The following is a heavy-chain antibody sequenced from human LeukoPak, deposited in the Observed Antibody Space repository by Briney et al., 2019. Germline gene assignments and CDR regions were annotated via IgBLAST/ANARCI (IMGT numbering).Heavy chain of an antibody. CDR3: ARDDGGSSWSYFDY. Sequence: PSQTLSLTCGISGDSVSSNSAAWNWIRQSPSRGLEWLGRTFYRSEWYKDYEVSVKSRITINPDTSKNQFSLQLNSVTPEDTAVYYCARDDGGSSWSYFDYWGQGTLVTVSS. CDR2: TFYRSEWYK. D-gene: IGHD6-13*01. V-gene: IGHV6-1*01. CDR1: GDSVSSNSAA. J-gene: IGHJ4*02.